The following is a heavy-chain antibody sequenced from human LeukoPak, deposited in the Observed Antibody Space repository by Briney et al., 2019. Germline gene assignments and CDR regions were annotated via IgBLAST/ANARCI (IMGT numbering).Heavy chain of an antibody. CDR1: GFTFSSYG. J-gene: IGHJ4*02. V-gene: IGHV3-30*02. CDR2: IRYDGSNK. CDR3: ARERELSPYYFDY. D-gene: IGHD1-26*01. Sequence: PGGSLRLSCAASGFTFSSYGMHWVRQAPGKGLEWVAFIRYDGSNKYYADSVKGRFTISRDNSKNTLYLQMNSLRAEDTAVYYCARERELSPYYFDYWGQGTLVTVSS.